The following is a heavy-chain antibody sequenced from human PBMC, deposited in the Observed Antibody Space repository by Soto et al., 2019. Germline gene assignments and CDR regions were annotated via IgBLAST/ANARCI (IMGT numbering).Heavy chain of an antibody. J-gene: IGHJ5*02. D-gene: IGHD6-13*01. Sequence: ASVKVSCKASGYTFTSYGIHWVRQAPGQRLEWMGWINAANGDTKYSPKFQGRVTITRDTSASTAYMELSSLRSEDTAVYYCVRRHVSATGIDWFDPWGQGTLVTLS. CDR3: VRRHVSATGIDWFDP. CDR1: GYTFTSYG. CDR2: INAANGDT. V-gene: IGHV1-3*01.